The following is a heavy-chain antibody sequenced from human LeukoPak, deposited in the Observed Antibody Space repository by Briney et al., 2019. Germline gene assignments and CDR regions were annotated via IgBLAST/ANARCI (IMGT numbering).Heavy chain of an antibody. CDR1: GFTFSSYS. CDR3: ARDPSYDFWSGYSGFTFDY. D-gene: IGHD3-3*01. Sequence: GGSLRLSCAASGFTFSSYSMNWVRQAPGKGLEWVSSISSSSYIYYADSVKGRFTISRDNAKNSLYLQMNSLRAEDTAVYYCARDPSYDFWSGYSGFTFDYWGQGTLVTVSS. CDR2: ISSSSYI. V-gene: IGHV3-21*01. J-gene: IGHJ4*02.